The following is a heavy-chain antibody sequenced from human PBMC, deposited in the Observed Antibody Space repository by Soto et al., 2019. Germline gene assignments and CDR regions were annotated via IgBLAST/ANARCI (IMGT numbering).Heavy chain of an antibody. Sequence: SVKVSCKASGGTFSSYAISWVRQAAGQGLEWMGGIIPIFGTANYAQRFQGRVTITADESTSTAYMELSSLRSEDTAVYYCASLTSIAALDAFDIWGQGTMVTVSS. CDR2: IIPIFGTA. J-gene: IGHJ3*02. CDR3: ASLTSIAALDAFDI. CDR1: GGTFSSYA. V-gene: IGHV1-69*13. D-gene: IGHD6-6*01.